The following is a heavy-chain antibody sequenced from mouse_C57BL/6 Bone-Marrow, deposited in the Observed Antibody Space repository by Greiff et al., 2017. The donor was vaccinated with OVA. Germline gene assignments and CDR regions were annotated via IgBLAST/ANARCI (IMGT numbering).Heavy chain of an antibody. J-gene: IGHJ1*03. CDR3: ARQCITTVVADWYFDV. Sequence: EVQLVESGGGLVQPGGSLKLSCAASGFTFSDYYMYWVRQTPEKRLEWVAYISNGGGSTYYPDTVKGRFTISRDNAKNTLYLQLSRLKSEDTAMYYCARQCITTVVADWYFDVWGTGTTVTVSS. V-gene: IGHV5-12*01. D-gene: IGHD1-1*01. CDR1: GFTFSDYY. CDR2: ISNGGGST.